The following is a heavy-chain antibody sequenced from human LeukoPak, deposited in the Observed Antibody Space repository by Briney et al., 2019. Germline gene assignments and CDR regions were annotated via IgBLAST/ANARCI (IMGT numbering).Heavy chain of an antibody. V-gene: IGHV1-18*01. CDR2: ISAYNGNT. CDR1: GYTFTSYG. CDR3: ARGDSYYYDSSGAFDY. Sequence: ASVKVSCKASGYTFTSYGISWVRQAPGQGLEWMGWISAYNGNTNYAQKLQGRVTMTTDTSTSTAYMELRSLRSDDTAVYYCARGDSYYYDSSGAFDYWGQGTLVTVSS. J-gene: IGHJ4*02. D-gene: IGHD3-22*01.